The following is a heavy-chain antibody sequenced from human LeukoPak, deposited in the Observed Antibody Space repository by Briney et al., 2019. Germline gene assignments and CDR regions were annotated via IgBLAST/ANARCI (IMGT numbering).Heavy chain of an antibody. CDR3: ARDLGVAGTEYFDY. J-gene: IGHJ4*02. CDR2: IIPIFGTA. D-gene: IGHD6-19*01. Sequence: SVKVSCKASGGTFCSYAISWVQQAPGQGLEWMGGIIPIFGTANYAQKFQGRVTITADESTSTAYMELSSLGSEDTAVYYCARDLGVAGTEYFDYWGQGTLVTVSS. V-gene: IGHV1-69*13. CDR1: GGTFCSYA.